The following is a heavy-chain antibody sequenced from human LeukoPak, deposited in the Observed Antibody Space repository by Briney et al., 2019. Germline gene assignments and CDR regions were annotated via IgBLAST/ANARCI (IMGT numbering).Heavy chain of an antibody. V-gene: IGHV3-30-3*02. Sequence: GGSLRLSCAASGFTFSSYAMHWVRQAPGKGLEWVAVLSYDGSNKYYADSVKGRFTISRDNSKNTLYLQMNSLRAEDTAVYYCAEGGTGEWLVPPFDYWGQGTLVTVSS. CDR2: LSYDGSNK. CDR3: AEGGTGEWLVPPFDY. D-gene: IGHD6-19*01. J-gene: IGHJ4*02. CDR1: GFTFSSYA.